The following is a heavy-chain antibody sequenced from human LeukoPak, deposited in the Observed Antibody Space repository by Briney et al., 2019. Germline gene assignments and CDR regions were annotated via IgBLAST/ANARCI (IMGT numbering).Heavy chain of an antibody. CDR2: FDPEDGET. CDR1: GYTLTELS. J-gene: IGHJ3*02. D-gene: IGHD6-13*01. Sequence: ASVKVSCKVSGYTLTELSMLWVRQAPGKGLEWMGGFDPEDGETIYAQKFQGRVTMTEDTSTDTAYMELSSLRSEDTAVYYCATLYSSSRDAFDIWGQGTMVTVSS. CDR3: ATLYSSSRDAFDI. V-gene: IGHV1-24*01.